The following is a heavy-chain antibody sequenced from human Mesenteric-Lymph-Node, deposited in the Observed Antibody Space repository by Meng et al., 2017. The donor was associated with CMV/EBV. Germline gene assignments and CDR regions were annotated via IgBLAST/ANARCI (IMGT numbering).Heavy chain of an antibody. J-gene: IGHJ5*02. CDR1: GFTFSSYS. Sequence: GESLKISCAVSGFTFSSYSMNWVRQAPGKGLEWVSSISSSSSYIYYADSVKGRFTISRDNAKNSLYLQMNSLRAEDTAVYYCARDLFLEWNHWGQGTLVTVSS. CDR2: ISSSSSYI. V-gene: IGHV3-21*01. CDR3: ARDLFLEWNH. D-gene: IGHD3-3*01.